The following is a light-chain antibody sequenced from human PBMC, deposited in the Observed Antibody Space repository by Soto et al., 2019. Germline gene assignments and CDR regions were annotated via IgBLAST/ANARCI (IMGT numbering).Light chain of an antibody. CDR1: SSDGGGYNY. V-gene: IGLV2-14*01. Sequence: QSALTQPASVSGSPGQSITISCTGTSSDGGGYNYVSWYQQHPVKAPKLMIYDVTNRPSGVSDRFSGSKSGNTASLTISGLQAEDEADYYCCSYTSSSTPYVFGTGTKVTVL. CDR2: DVT. J-gene: IGLJ1*01. CDR3: CSYTSSSTPYV.